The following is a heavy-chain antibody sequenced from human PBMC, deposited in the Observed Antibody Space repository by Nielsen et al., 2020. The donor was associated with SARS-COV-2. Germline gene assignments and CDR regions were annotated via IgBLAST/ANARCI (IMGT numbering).Heavy chain of an antibody. Sequence: GGSLRLSCVASGFTFSSHWLSWVRQAPGKGLEWVANMKPDGSEIYHLDSVKGRFTISRDNTRSSLFLQMNNLRPEDTAVYYCVRDRLTESSLAPYPFDLWGQGTLVTVSS. J-gene: IGHJ4*02. CDR1: GFTFSSHW. CDR2: MKPDGSEI. CDR3: VRDRLTESSLAPYPFDL. V-gene: IGHV3-7*05.